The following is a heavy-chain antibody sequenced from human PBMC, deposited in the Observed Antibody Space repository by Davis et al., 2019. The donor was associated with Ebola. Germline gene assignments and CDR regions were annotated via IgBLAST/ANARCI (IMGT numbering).Heavy chain of an antibody. J-gene: IGHJ6*02. Sequence: SVKVSCKASGYTFANYILSWVRQAPGQGLEWMGGIIPMFGTTHYAQKFQGRVTITADDSTATVSLDLSGLIPEDTAVYYCARDGDYGRANSYYFGMDVWGRGTTVTVSS. CDR3: ARDGDYGRANSYYFGMDV. CDR2: IIPMFGTT. V-gene: IGHV1-69*13. CDR1: GYTFANYI. D-gene: IGHD4-17*01.